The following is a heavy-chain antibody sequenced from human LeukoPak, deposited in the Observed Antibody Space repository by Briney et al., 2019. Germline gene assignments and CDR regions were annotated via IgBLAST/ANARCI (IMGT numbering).Heavy chain of an antibody. CDR3: AREDSSGYLSY. CDR2: IYYSGST. Sequence: SETLSLTCTVSGGSVSSNIYYWNWIRQPPGKGLEWIGYIYYSGSTNYNPSLKSRVTISVDTSKNQFSLKLTSLTAADTAVYYCAREDSSGYLSYWGQGTLVTVSS. V-gene: IGHV4-61*01. CDR1: GGSVSSNIYY. D-gene: IGHD3-22*01. J-gene: IGHJ4*02.